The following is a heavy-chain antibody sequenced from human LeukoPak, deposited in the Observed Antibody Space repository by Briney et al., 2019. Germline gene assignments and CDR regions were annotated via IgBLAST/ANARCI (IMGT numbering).Heavy chain of an antibody. D-gene: IGHD1-1*01. CDR2: IFGSGSTS. V-gene: IGHV3-23*01. Sequence: GGSLRLSCAASGFTFSGYTMSWVPQAPEKGLEWVSSIFGSGSTSYCADSVKGRFTISRDNSKNTLYLQMNSLRAEDTAVYYCSRHREPDNHWHFDYSGQGTLVTVSS. CDR1: GFTFSGYT. J-gene: IGHJ4*02. CDR3: SRHREPDNHWHFDY.